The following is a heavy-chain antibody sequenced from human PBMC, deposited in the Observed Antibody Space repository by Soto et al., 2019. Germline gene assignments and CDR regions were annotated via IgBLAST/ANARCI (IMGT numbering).Heavy chain of an antibody. CDR3: ARGFCANRVCYYFFDL. CDR1: GFPFNDYY. J-gene: IGHJ4*02. Sequence: GGSLSLSCATSGFPFNDYYMSWIRQAPGKGLEWLSHISPKSTYRNYADSVKGRFTISRDNTKSSLFLQMNSLGVDDTAVYHCARGFCANRVCYYFFDLWGPGALVTVSS. V-gene: IGHV3-11*06. CDR2: ISPKSTYR. D-gene: IGHD2-8*01.